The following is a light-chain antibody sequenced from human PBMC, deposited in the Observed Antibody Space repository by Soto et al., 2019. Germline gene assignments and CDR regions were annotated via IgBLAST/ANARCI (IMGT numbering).Light chain of an antibody. Sequence: DIQMTQSPSSLSASVGDRVTIACQASHNIYNYLNWYHQKPGKAPKLLIFDASNLERGVPSRFSGSGSRTHFSLTINNLQPEDVGTYFCQHYDNLNLNFGGGPKVHI. CDR3: QHYDNLNLN. CDR1: HNIYNY. CDR2: DAS. V-gene: IGKV1-33*01. J-gene: IGKJ4*01.